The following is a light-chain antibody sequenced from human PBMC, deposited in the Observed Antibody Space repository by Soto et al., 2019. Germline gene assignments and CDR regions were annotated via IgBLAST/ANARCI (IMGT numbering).Light chain of an antibody. CDR3: LQTDTSPYS. V-gene: IGKV1-39*01. Sequence: DIQLTQSPSSLSASVGDRVIIACRASQSSTVYLNWDQQKPGKAPKLLIYAASSLQKGVPSRFSGSGAGTDFTLHIRSLRPEDSAMYYCLQTDTSPYSCGQGTRLVIK. CDR2: AAS. CDR1: QSSTVY. J-gene: IGKJ2*01.